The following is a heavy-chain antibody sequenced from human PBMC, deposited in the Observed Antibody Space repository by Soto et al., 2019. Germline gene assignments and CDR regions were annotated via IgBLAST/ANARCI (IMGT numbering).Heavy chain of an antibody. CDR2: IWYDGSNK. CDR3: ARAKDGLRYFDY. Sequence: GGSLRLSCAASGFTFSSYGMHWVRQAPGKGLEWVAVIWYDGSNKYYADSVKGRFTISRDNSKNTLYLQMNSLRAEDTAVYYCARAKDGLRYFDYRGQGTLVTVSS. J-gene: IGHJ4*02. D-gene: IGHD5-12*01. V-gene: IGHV3-33*01. CDR1: GFTFSSYG.